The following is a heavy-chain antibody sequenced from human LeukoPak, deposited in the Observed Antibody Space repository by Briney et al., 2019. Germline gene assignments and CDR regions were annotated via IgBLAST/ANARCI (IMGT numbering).Heavy chain of an antibody. CDR1: GYTFTGHY. CDR3: ARKSTPGTPFNWFDP. J-gene: IGHJ5*02. CDR2: INPYSGDA. V-gene: IGHV1-2*02. Sequence: ASVKVSCKASGYTFTGHYIHWVRQAPGQGLEWMGWINPYSGDAKYAQRFQDRVTMTRDTSIRTTYLELNRLTSDDTAIYFCARKSTPGTPFNWFDPWGQGTLVTVSS. D-gene: IGHD1-1*01.